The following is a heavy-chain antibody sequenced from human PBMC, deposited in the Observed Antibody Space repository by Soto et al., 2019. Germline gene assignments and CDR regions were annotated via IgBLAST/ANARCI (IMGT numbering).Heavy chain of an antibody. CDR2: ICYDGSNK. CDR1: GVTFRSSL. J-gene: IGHJ4*02. CDR3: ATGYCSSTHCYSLWDVGFDQ. V-gene: IGHV3-33*01. D-gene: IGHD2-2*02. Sequence: PGGSLRLCCAESGVTFRSSLLPLIPQALRKALNWVAGICYDGSNKYYADSVKRRLPTPRDNSTKSQYPSRNRLRAADTAVYYCATGYCSSTHCYSLWDVGFDQWGQGPMVTVSS.